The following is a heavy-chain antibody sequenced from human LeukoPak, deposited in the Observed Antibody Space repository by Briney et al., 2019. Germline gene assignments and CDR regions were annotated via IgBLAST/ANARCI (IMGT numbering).Heavy chain of an antibody. Sequence: GQGLEWMGGIIPIFGTANYAQKFQGRVTITADESTSTAYMELSSLRSEDTAVYYCARVSGGTWGQGTLVTVSS. D-gene: IGHD5-12*01. J-gene: IGHJ5*02. CDR2: IIPIFGTA. V-gene: IGHV1-69*01. CDR3: ARVSGGT.